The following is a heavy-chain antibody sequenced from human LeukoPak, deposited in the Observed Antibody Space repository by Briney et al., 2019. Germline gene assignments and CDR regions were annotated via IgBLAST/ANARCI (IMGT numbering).Heavy chain of an antibody. Sequence: ASVKVSCKASGYTFTGYYMHWVRQAPGQGLEWMGWINPNSGGTNYAQKFQGRVTMTRDTSISTAYMELSRLRSDDTAVYYCARERPYYYDSSGYYFVGPGYYYMDVWGKGTTVTVSS. J-gene: IGHJ6*03. CDR2: INPNSGGT. CDR3: ARERPYYYDSSGYYFVGPGYYYMDV. CDR1: GYTFTGYY. V-gene: IGHV1-2*02. D-gene: IGHD3-22*01.